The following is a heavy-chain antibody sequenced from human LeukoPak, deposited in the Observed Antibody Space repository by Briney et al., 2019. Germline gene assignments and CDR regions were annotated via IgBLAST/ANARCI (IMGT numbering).Heavy chain of an antibody. CDR2: IYHSGST. CDR1: GVTFRNFAM. CDR3: AREIPSYYGYGSGWAPHFDY. J-gene: IGHJ4*02. D-gene: IGHD6-19*01. Sequence: GSLRLSCAASGVTFRNFAMSWVRQPPGKGLEWIGEIYHSGSTNYNPSLKSRVTISVDKSKNQFSLKLSSVTAADTAVYYCAREIPSYYGYGSGWAPHFDYWGQGTLVTVSS. V-gene: IGHV4-4*02.